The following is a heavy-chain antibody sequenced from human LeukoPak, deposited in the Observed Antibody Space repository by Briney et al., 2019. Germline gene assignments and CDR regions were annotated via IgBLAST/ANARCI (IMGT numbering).Heavy chain of an antibody. CDR2: INHSGST. J-gene: IGHJ4*02. V-gene: IGHV4-34*01. CDR1: GGSFSDYY. Sequence: SETLSLTCAVYGGSFSDYYWTWIRQPPGKGLEWIGEINHSGSTNYNPSLKGRVTISVDTSKNQFSLKLSSVTAADTAVYYCARAPHEVDYWGQGTLVTVSS. CDR3: ARAPHEVDY.